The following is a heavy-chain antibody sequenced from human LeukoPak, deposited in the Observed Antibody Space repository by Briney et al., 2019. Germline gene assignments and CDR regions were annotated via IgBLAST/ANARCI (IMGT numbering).Heavy chain of an antibody. CDR1: GDSVSSNSAA. V-gene: IGHV6-1*01. D-gene: IGHD3-16*01. J-gene: IGHJ5*02. CDR2: TYYRSKWYN. CDR3: ARGPVGAARDRITFGGVIFDP. Sequence: SQTLSLTCAISGDSVSSNSAAWNWIRQSPSRGLEWLGRTYYRSKWYNDYAVSVKSRITINPDTSKNQFSLQLNSVTPEDTAVYYCARGPVGAARDRITFGGVIFDPWGQGTLVTVSS.